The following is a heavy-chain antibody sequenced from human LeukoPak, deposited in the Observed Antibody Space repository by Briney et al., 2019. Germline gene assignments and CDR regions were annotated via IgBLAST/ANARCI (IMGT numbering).Heavy chain of an antibody. CDR3: ARGNHGTYFPSHAFDI. D-gene: IGHD1-26*01. CDR1: GDSISSGTYY. J-gene: IGHJ3*02. V-gene: IGHV4-61*02. CDR2: IYTSGST. Sequence: SETLSLTCTVSGDSISSGTYYWSWIRQPAGKGLEWIGRIYTSGSTNYNPSLKSRVTISIDTSKNHFSLKLSSVTAADTAVYHCARGNHGTYFPSHAFDIWGQGTMVTVSS.